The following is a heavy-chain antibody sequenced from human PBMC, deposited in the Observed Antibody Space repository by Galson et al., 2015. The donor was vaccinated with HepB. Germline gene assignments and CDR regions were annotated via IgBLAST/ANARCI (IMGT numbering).Heavy chain of an antibody. V-gene: IGHV3-15*07. CDR2: IKSKTDGGTT. Sequence: SLRLSCAASGFTFSNAWMNWVRQAPGKGLEWVGRIKSKTDGGTTDYAAPVKGRFTISRDDSKNTLYLQMNSLKTEDTAVYYCTTDLTTAKPGYYYYYMDVWGKGTTVTVSS. D-gene: IGHD4-11*01. CDR1: GFTFSNAW. J-gene: IGHJ6*03. CDR3: TTDLTTAKPGYYYYYMDV.